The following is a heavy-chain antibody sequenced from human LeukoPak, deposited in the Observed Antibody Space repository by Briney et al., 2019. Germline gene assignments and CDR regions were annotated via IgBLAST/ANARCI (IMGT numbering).Heavy chain of an antibody. V-gene: IGHV3-48*03. Sequence: GGSLRLSCAASGFTFSSYEMNWVRQAPGKGLEWVSYISSSGSTIYYADSVKGRFTSSRDNAKNSLYLQMNSLRAEDTAVYYCARWSMATHGYYFDYWGQGTLVTVSS. CDR2: ISSSGSTI. D-gene: IGHD5-24*01. CDR3: ARWSMATHGYYFDY. CDR1: GFTFSSYE. J-gene: IGHJ4*02.